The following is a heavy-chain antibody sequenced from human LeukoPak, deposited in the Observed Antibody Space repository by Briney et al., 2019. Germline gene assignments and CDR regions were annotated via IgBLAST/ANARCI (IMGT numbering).Heavy chain of an antibody. CDR2: IYYSGST. Sequence: SETLSLTCTVSGGSISSYYWSWIRQPPGKGLEWIGYIYYSGSTNYNPSLKSRVTISVDTSKNQFSLKLSSVTAADTAVYYCTLSCINCLGISWFDPLGPGNPGHRLL. CDR3: TLSCINCLGISWFDP. V-gene: IGHV4-59*01. CDR1: GGSISSYY. D-gene: IGHD3-16*01. J-gene: IGHJ5*02.